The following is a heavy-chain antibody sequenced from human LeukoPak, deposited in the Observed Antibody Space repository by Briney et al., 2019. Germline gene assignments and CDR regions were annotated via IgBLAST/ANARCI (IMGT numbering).Heavy chain of an antibody. CDR1: RFTFSNYE. V-gene: IGHV3-48*03. J-gene: IGHJ4*02. CDR3: ARVQLERWVDY. Sequence: GGSLRLSCAASRFTFSNYEMHWVRQAPGKGLEWLSYISSSGNTIYYADSVKGRFTISRDNSKNSLYLQMNSLRAEDTAVYYCARVQLERWVDYWGQGTLVTFSS. D-gene: IGHD1-1*01. CDR2: ISSSGNTI.